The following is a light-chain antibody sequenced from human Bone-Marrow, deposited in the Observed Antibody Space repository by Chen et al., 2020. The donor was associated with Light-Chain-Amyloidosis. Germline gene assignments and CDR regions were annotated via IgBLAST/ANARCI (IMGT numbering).Light chain of an antibody. Sequence: SYVLTQPSSVSVAPGQTATIACGGNNIGSTSVHWYQHTPGQAPLLVVYDESDRPSGIPERWSGSNSGNTATLTISRVEAGDEADYYCQVWDRSSDRPVFGGGTKLTVL. CDR1: NIGSTS. J-gene: IGLJ3*02. CDR2: DES. V-gene: IGLV3-21*02. CDR3: QVWDRSSDRPV.